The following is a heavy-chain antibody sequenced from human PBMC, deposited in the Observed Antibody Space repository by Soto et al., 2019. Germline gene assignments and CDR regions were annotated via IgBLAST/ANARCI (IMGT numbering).Heavy chain of an antibody. CDR3: AREGSMTTVTKFDY. D-gene: IGHD4-17*01. V-gene: IGHV3-48*01. Sequence: GGSLRLSCAASGFSFSTYKMSWVRQAPGKGLEWISYISSGGVSTFYADSVKGRFTISRDDAKNSLYLQMNSLRAEDTAVYYCAREGSMTTVTKFDYWGQGTLVTVSS. CDR2: ISSGGVST. CDR1: GFSFSTYK. J-gene: IGHJ4*02.